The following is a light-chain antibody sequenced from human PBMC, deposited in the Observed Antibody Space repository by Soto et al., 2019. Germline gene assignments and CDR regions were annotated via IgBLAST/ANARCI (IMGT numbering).Light chain of an antibody. J-gene: IGKJ4*02. CDR1: QSVFSS. Sequence: EIVMTQSPATLSVSLGERVTLSCRASQSVFSSLAWYQQKPGQAPRLLIYGASTRAIGIPARFSGSGSGTEFTLSFSSLQSEDFAFYYGQRYHSWLAFGRGTRVEIK. CDR3: QRYHSWLA. V-gene: IGKV3-15*01. CDR2: GAS.